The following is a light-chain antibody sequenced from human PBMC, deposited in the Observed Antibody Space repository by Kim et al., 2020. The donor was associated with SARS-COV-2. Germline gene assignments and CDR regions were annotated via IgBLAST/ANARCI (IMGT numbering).Light chain of an antibody. J-gene: IGKJ4*01. Sequence: DIQMTQSPSSLSASVGDRVTITCRASQSISSYLNWYQQKPGKAPKLLIYAASSLQSGVPSRFSGSGSGTDFTLTISSLQPEDFATYYCQQSYTFTFGGGTKVDIK. CDR2: AAS. CDR1: QSISSY. V-gene: IGKV1-39*01. CDR3: QQSYTFT.